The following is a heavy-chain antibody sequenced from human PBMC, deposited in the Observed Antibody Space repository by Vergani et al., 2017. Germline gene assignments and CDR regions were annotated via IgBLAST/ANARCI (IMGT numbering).Heavy chain of an antibody. Sequence: QVQLVESGGGVVQPGGSLRLSCAASGFTFSSYGMHWVRQAPGKGLEWVAFIRYDGSNNYYADSVKGRFTISRDNSKNTLYLQMNSLRAEDTAVYYCAKPWGYCSGGSCSTPNWFDPWGQGTLVTVSS. V-gene: IGHV3-30*02. CDR2: IRYDGSNN. CDR3: AKPWGYCSGGSCSTPNWFDP. CDR1: GFTFSSYG. D-gene: IGHD2-15*01. J-gene: IGHJ5*02.